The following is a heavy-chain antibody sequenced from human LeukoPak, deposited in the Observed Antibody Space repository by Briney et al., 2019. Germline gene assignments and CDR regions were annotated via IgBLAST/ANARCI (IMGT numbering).Heavy chain of an antibody. CDR2: IYYSGST. CDR1: GGSISSGGYY. V-gene: IGHV4-31*03. CDR3: ATGLGVHNWYFDL. Sequence: NPSETLSLTCTVSGGSISSGGYYWSWIRQHPGKGLEWIGYIYYSGSTYYNPSLKSRVTISVDTSKNQFSLKLSSVTAADTAVYYCATGLGVHNWYFDLWGRGTLVTVSS. J-gene: IGHJ2*01. D-gene: IGHD3-16*01.